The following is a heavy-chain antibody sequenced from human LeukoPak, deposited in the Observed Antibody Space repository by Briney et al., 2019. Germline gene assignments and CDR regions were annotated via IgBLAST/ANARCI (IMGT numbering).Heavy chain of an antibody. J-gene: IGHJ4*02. D-gene: IGHD3-9*01. CDR2: IKQDGSEK. V-gene: IGHV3-7*03. Sequence: GGSLRLSCAASGFPFTVYPTHWIRQAPGKGLEWVANIKQDGSEKNYVDSVKGRFTISRDNAKNSLYLQMNNLRVEDTAIYYCAGGTGFIIKDWGQGTLVTVSS. CDR3: AGGTGFIIKD. CDR1: GFPFTVYP.